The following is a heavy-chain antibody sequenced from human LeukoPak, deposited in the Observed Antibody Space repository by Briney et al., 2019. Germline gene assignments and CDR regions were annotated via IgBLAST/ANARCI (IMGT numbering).Heavy chain of an antibody. CDR2: ISWNSGSI. D-gene: IGHD3-16*02. CDR3: AKDSGVWGSYRPNLDFDY. V-gene: IGHV3-9*01. Sequence: GGSLRLSCAASGFTFDDYAMHWVRQAPGKGLEWVSGISWNSGSIGYAGSVKGRFTISRDNAKNSLYLQMNSLRAEDTALYYCAKDSGVWGSYRPNLDFDYWGQGTLVTVSS. CDR1: GFTFDDYA. J-gene: IGHJ4*02.